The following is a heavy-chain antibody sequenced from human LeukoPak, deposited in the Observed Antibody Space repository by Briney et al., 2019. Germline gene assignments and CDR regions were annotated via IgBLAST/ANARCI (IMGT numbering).Heavy chain of an antibody. V-gene: IGHV4-39*07. CDR3: ARDPGVLWFGEPDY. Sequence: SETLSLTCTVSGGPISSSSYYWGWIRQPPGKGLEWIGSIYYSGSTYYNPSLKSRVTMSVDTSKNQFSLKLSSVTAADTAVYYCARDPGVLWFGEPDYWGQGTLVTVSS. J-gene: IGHJ4*02. CDR1: GGPISSSSYY. D-gene: IGHD3-10*01. CDR2: IYYSGST.